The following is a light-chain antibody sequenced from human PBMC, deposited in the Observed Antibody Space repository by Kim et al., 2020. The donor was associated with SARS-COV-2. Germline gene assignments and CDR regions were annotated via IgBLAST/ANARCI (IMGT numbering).Light chain of an antibody. Sequence: IVMTQSPVNMSVSPGEGATLSCRASQSISNNLAWYQQKAGQAPRLLIYGVSTRATDFPVRFSGSGSGTEFILTITGLQSEDIGVYYCQQYSSWPLTFGGGTKVEIK. CDR2: GVS. CDR1: QSISNN. J-gene: IGKJ4*01. V-gene: IGKV3D-15*01. CDR3: QQYSSWPLT.